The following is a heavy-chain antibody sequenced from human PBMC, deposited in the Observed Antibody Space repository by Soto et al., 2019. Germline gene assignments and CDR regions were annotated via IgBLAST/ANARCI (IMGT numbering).Heavy chain of an antibody. CDR3: AKGILVKPPGTRTFDI. Sequence: EVQLVESGGGLVQAGGSLRLFCAVSGFTFTNYEMNWVRQAPGKGLEWVSYIGTSGTTIYYADSVRGRFTISRDNAKNSLYLQMNSLRAEDTAVYYCAKGILVKPPGTRTFDIWGQGTMVIVSS. CDR2: IGTSGTTI. V-gene: IGHV3-48*03. D-gene: IGHD6-13*01. CDR1: GFTFTNYE. J-gene: IGHJ3*02.